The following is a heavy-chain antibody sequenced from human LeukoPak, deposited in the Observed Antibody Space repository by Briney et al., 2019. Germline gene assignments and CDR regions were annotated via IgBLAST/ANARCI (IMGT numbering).Heavy chain of an antibody. CDR1: GGTSSSYT. CDR3: ARDLAPIPFYYGLGNYYYYGMDV. D-gene: IGHD3-10*01. J-gene: IGHJ6*04. CDR2: ITPISGAA. Sequence: SVKVSCKASGGTSSSYTITWVRQAPGQGLEWLGGITPISGAANYAQKFHGKITITADESTSIAYLELSSLTSEDTAVYFCARDLAPIPFYYGLGNYYYYGMDVWGKGTTVIVSS. V-gene: IGHV1-69*01.